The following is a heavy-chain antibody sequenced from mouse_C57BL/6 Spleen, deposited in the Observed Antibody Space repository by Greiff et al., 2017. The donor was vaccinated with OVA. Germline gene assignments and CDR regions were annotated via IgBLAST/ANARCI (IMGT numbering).Heavy chain of an antibody. CDR2: INPGSGGT. D-gene: IGHD1-1*01. V-gene: IGHV1-54*01. CDR3: ARGGYYGSSPLDD. Sequence: QVQLQQSGAELVRPGTSVKVSCKASGYAFTNYLIEWVKQRPGQGLEWIGVINPGSGGTNYNEKFKGKASLTADKSSSTAYMQLSSLTSEDSAVYFCARGGYYGSSPLDDWGQGTTLTVSS. CDR1: GYAFTNYL. J-gene: IGHJ2*01.